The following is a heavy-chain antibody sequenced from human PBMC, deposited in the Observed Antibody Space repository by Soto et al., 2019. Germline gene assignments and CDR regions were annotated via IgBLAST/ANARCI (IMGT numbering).Heavy chain of an antibody. CDR2: ISYDGRNK. CDR3: AKAVDITVRGVPPSDY. J-gene: IGHJ4*02. V-gene: IGHV3-30*18. Sequence: QVQLVESGGGVVQPGRSLRLSCAASAFTFHDFGMHWVRQTPGKGLEWVAVISYDGRNKYYADLVKGRFTISRDNSQNTLYLQMNSLRPEDTAVYFCAKAVDITVRGVPPSDYWGQGTLVTVSS. D-gene: IGHD3-10*01. CDR1: AFTFHDFG.